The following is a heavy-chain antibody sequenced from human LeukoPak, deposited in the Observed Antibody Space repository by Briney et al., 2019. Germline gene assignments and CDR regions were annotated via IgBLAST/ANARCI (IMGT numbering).Heavy chain of an antibody. CDR1: DGSISSYY. V-gene: IGHV4-4*07. Sequence: SETLSLTCTVSDGSISSYYWSWIRQPAGKGLEWIGRIYISGSTDYNPSLKSRVTMSVDKSKNQFSLKLTSVTAADTAVYFCARVPHGVDTFDIWGQGTMVTVSS. CDR3: ARVPHGVDTFDI. D-gene: IGHD3-10*01. J-gene: IGHJ3*02. CDR2: IYISGST.